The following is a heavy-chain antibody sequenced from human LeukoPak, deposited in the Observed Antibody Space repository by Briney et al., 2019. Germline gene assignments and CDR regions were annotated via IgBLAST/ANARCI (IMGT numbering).Heavy chain of an antibody. CDR2: ISYSGST. Sequence: SETLSLTCSVSGGSISSYYWSWIRQPPGKGLEWIGYISYSGSTNCNPSLKSRVNISLDTSKNEFSLKLTSVTAADTAVYYCASLTGSNSWYYFDYWGQGTLVTVSS. CDR3: ASLTGSNSWYYFDY. J-gene: IGHJ4*02. CDR1: GGSISSYY. V-gene: IGHV4-59*01. D-gene: IGHD6-13*01.